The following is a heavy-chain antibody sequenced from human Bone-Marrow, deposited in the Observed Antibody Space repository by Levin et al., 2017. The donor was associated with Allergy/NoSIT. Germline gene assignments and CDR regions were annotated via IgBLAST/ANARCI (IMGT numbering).Heavy chain of an antibody. Sequence: LSLTCAASGFAFNSYAMNWVRQAPGKGLEWVSVITRDGRTSYADSVKGRFTISRDNSKNTLYLQMSSLRAEDTAVYYCAKDNPLSDFDYWGQGTLVTVSS. V-gene: IGHV3-23*01. CDR1: GFAFNSYA. D-gene: IGHD1-14*01. CDR3: AKDNPLSDFDY. J-gene: IGHJ4*02. CDR2: ITRDGRT.